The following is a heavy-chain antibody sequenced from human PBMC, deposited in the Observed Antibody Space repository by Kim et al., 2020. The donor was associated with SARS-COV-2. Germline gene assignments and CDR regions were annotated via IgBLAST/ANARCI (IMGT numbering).Heavy chain of an antibody. CDR1: GFTFSTYT. D-gene: IGHD3-10*01. V-gene: IGHV3-21*04. Sequence: GGSLRLSCEASGFTFSTYTMHWVRQAPGKGLEWVASITSTSTYIDYADSLKGRFTISRDNAKDSLYLQMNSPRADATAVSYCARDPYGSGLYVDFWGQGT. CDR3: ARDPYGSGLYVDF. J-gene: IGHJ4*02. CDR2: ITSTSTYI.